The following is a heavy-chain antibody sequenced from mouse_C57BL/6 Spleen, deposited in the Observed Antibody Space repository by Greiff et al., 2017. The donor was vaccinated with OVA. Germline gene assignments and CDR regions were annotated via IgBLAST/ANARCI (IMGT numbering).Heavy chain of an antibody. CDR2: IYPRSGNT. CDR3: ARDSSGPDD. J-gene: IGHJ2*01. D-gene: IGHD3-2*02. CDR1: GYTFTSYG. V-gene: IGHV1-81*01. Sequence: VQLQQSGAELARPGASVKLSCKASGYTFTSYGISWVKQRTGQGLEWIGEIYPRSGNTYYYEKFKGKATLPADKSSSTDYMELRSLTTEDAAVYFCARDSSGPDDWGQGTTLTVSS.